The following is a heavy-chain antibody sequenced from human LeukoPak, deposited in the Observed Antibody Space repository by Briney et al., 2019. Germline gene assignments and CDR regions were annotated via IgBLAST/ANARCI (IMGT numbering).Heavy chain of an antibody. V-gene: IGHV1-46*01. Sequence: ASVKVSCKASGYTFTSYYMHWVRQAPGQGLEWMGIINPSGGSTSYAQKFQGRVTMTRDTSTSTAYMELSSLRSEDTAVYYCARRKLDYDFWSGYYLFDYWGQGTLVTVSS. D-gene: IGHD3-3*01. J-gene: IGHJ4*02. CDR1: GYTFTSYY. CDR2: INPSGGST. CDR3: ARRKLDYDFWSGYYLFDY.